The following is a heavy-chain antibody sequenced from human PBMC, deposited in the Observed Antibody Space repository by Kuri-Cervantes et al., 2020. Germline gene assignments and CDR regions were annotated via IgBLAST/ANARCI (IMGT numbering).Heavy chain of an antibody. V-gene: IGHV3-48*03. CDR3: XXGGAVVTPXXVYFDY. CDR2: ISSSGSXI. D-gene: IGHD6-19*01. Sequence: GGSLRLSCAASGXTFSTYEMNWVRQAPGKGLEWVSXISSSGSXIYYADSVKGRFTISRDNAKXSLYLQMNSLRAEDTAVYYWXXGGAVVTPXXVYFDYWGQGTLVTVSS. CDR1: GXTFSTYE. J-gene: IGHJ4*02.